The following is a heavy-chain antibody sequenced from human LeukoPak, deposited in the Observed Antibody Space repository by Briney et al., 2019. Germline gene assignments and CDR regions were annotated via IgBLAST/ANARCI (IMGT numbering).Heavy chain of an antibody. V-gene: IGHV4-59*01. Sequence: MPSETLSLACTASGFAISSYELHWIRQPPGKGLEWIGYIYYSGGTNYNPSLKSRVTIAIDTSKNQFSLKLSSVTAADTAVDYCARRAAKVGTYYRDVWGKGTTVTASS. D-gene: IGHD1-1*01. J-gene: IGHJ6*03. CDR1: GFAISSYE. CDR3: ARRAAKVGTYYRDV. CDR2: IYYSGGT.